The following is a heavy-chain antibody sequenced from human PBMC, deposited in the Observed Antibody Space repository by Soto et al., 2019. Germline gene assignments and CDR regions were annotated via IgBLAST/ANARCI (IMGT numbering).Heavy chain of an antibody. J-gene: IGHJ6*02. D-gene: IGHD3-3*01. CDR2: INHSGST. Sequence: SETLSLTCAVYGGSFSGYYWSWIRQPPGKWLEWIGEINHSGSTNYNPSLKSRVTISVDTSKNQFSLKLSSVTAADTAVYYCARGRSGGYDFWSGYPFYYYYYGMDVWGQGXTVTVYS. CDR1: GGSFSGYY. V-gene: IGHV4-34*01. CDR3: ARGRSGGYDFWSGYPFYYYYYGMDV.